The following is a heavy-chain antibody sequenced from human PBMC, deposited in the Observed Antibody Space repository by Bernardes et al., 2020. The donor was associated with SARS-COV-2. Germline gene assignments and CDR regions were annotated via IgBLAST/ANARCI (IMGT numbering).Heavy chain of an antibody. V-gene: IGHV3-21*01. CDR2: ITGSSTYI. Sequence: GGSLRLSCAASGFAFNSYSINWVRQAPGQGLQWVSSITGSSTYIYYSDSVKGRFTISRDNAKNSLFLQMNSLRAEDTAVYYCARDGRDAFDIWGQGTMVTVSS. CDR3: ARDGRDAFDI. J-gene: IGHJ3*02. CDR1: GFAFNSYS.